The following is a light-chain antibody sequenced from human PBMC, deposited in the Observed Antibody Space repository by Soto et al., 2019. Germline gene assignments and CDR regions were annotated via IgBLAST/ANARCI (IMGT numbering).Light chain of an antibody. Sequence: ETVMTQSPATLSVSPGGRATLSCRASQSISDTLACYHQKPGQAPRLLIHGASTRATGFPARFSGSGSGTDFTLTISSLQSEDFAIYYCQQYNNWPWTFGQGTKVDI. V-gene: IGKV3-15*01. J-gene: IGKJ1*01. CDR3: QQYNNWPWT. CDR1: QSISDT. CDR2: GAS.